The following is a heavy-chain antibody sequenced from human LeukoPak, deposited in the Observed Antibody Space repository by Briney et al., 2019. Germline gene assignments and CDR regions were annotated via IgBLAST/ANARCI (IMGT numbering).Heavy chain of an antibody. CDR1: GVPISSGGYY. CDR2: ISYSGNT. J-gene: IGHJ4*02. CDR3: ARADYDSRGHLLSFDY. V-gene: IGHV4-31*03. D-gene: IGHD3-22*01. Sequence: SETLSLTCTVSGVPISSGGYYWSWIRQHPGKGLEWIGYISYSGNTHYNPSLESRVAMSLDTAKNHFSLKLRSVTAADTAVYYCARADYDSRGHLLSFDYWGQGTLGTVSS.